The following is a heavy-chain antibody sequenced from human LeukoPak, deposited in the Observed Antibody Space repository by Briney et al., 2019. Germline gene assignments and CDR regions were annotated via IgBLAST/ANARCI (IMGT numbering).Heavy chain of an antibody. J-gene: IGHJ5*02. CDR2: IYSGGST. CDR1: GFTFSSYE. V-gene: IGHV3-66*04. CDR3: ARHDWFDP. Sequence: GGSLRLSCAASGFTFSSYEMNWVRQAPGKGLEWVSVIYSGGSTYYADSVKGRFTISRDNSKNTLYLQMNSLRADDTAVYYCARHDWFDPWGQGTLVTVSS.